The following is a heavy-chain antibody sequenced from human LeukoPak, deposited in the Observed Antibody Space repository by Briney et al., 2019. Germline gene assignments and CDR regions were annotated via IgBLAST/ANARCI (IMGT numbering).Heavy chain of an antibody. J-gene: IGHJ4*02. CDR3: AREAARAGFDY. CDR1: GFTFSRYA. D-gene: IGHD6-6*01. V-gene: IGHV3-30*01. CDR2: ISSDGSNK. Sequence: PGGSLRLSCAASGFTFSRYAMHWVRQAPGKGLEWVAVISSDGSNKYYADSVKGRFTISRDNSKNTLYLQMNSLRAEDTAVYYCAREAARAGFDYWGQGTLVTVSS.